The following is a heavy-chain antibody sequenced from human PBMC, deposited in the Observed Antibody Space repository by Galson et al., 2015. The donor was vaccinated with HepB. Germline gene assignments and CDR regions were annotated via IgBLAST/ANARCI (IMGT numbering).Heavy chain of an antibody. CDR1: GFTFSDYY. V-gene: IGHV3-11*06. D-gene: IGHD2-2*01. CDR2: ISSSSSYT. CDR3: ARDRLYCSSTSCYPNYYYYYGMDV. J-gene: IGHJ6*02. Sequence: SLRLSCAASGFTFSDYYMSWIRQAPGKGLEWVSYISSSSSYTNYADSVKGRFTISRDNGKNSLYLQMNSLRAEDTAVYYCARDRLYCSSTSCYPNYYYYYGMDVWGQGTTVTVSS.